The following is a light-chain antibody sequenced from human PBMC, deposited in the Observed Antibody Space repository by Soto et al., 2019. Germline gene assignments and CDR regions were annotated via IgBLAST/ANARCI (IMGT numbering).Light chain of an antibody. V-gene: IGKV3-20*01. CDR3: QQYDSSPPT. J-gene: IGKJ4*01. CDR1: QSVSSSY. Sequence: EIVLTQSPGTLSLSPGERATLSCRASQSVSSSYLAWYQQKPGQAPRLLIYGASSRATGIPDRFSGSGSGKDFTLTISRLEPEDFAVYYWQQYDSSPPTFGGGTKVEIK. CDR2: GAS.